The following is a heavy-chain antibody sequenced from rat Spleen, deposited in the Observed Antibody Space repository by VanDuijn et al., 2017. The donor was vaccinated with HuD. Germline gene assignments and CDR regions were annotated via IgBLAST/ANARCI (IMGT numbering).Heavy chain of an antibody. CDR2: IIYDGSST. J-gene: IGHJ3*01. CDR3: TRGPNYYSGAGWFAY. D-gene: IGHD1-1*01. CDR1: GFTFSDYA. Sequence: EVQLVESGGGLVQPGRSLKFSCAASGFTFSDYAMAWVRQAPKKGLEWVATIIYDGSSTYYRDSVKGRFTISRDNAKSTLYLQMDSLRSEDTATYHCTRGPNYYSGAGWFAYWGQGTLVTVSS. V-gene: IGHV5-17*01.